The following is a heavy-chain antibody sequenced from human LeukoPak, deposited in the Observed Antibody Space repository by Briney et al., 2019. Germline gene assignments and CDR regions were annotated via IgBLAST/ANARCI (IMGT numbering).Heavy chain of an antibody. J-gene: IGHJ6*02. V-gene: IGHV4-61*05. D-gene: IGHD1-26*01. Sequence: SETLSLTCTVSGGSISSRSYYWSWIRQPPGKGLEWIGYIYYSGSTNYNPSLKSRVTISVDTSKNQFSLKLSSVTAADTAVYYCARGWSGGEYYYYYYGMDVWGQGTTVTVSS. CDR1: GGSISSRSYY. CDR2: IYYSGST. CDR3: ARGWSGGEYYYYYYGMDV.